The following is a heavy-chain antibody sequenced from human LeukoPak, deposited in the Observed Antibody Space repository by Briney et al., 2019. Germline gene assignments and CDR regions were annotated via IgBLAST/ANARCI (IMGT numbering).Heavy chain of an antibody. D-gene: IGHD3-3*01. J-gene: IGHJ4*02. CDR3: AREDRSGYSFDY. V-gene: IGHV4-61*02. Sequence: SETLSLTCTVSGGSISSGSYYWSWIRQLAGKGLEWIGRIYTSGSTNYNPSLKSRVTISVDTSKNQFSLKLSSVTAADTAVYYCAREDRSGYSFDYWGQGTLVTVSS. CDR2: IYTSGST. CDR1: GGSISSGSYY.